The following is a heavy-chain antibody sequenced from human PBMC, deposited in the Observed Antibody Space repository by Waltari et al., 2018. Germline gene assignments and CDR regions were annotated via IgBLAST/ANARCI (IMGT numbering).Heavy chain of an antibody. CDR2: ISYDGSNK. J-gene: IGHJ4*02. CDR3: AREAAPGPPDY. CDR1: GFTFSSYA. V-gene: IGHV3-30-3*01. Sequence: QVQLVESGGGVVQPGRSLRLSCAASGFTFSSYAMHWVHQAPGKGLEWVAVISYDGSNKYYADSVKGRFTISRDNSKNTLYLQMNSLRAEDTAVYYCAREAAPGPPDYWGQGTLVTVSS.